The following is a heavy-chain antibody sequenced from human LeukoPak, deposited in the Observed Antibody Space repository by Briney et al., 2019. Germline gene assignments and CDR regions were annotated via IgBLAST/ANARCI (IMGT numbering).Heavy chain of an antibody. CDR2: ISAYNGNT. J-gene: IGHJ4*02. CDR1: GYTFTSYG. D-gene: IGHD6-6*01. V-gene: IGHV1-18*01. Sequence: ASVKVSCKASGYTFTSYGISWVRQAPGQGLEWMGWISAYNGNTNYAQKLQGRVTMTTDTSTSTAYMELRSLRSDDTAVYYCARFREYSSSSGLDDYWGLGTLVTVSS. CDR3: ARFREYSSSSGLDDY.